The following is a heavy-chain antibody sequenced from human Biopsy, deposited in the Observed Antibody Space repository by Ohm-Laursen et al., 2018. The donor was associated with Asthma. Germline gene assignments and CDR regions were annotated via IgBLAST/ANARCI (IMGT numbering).Heavy chain of an antibody. CDR3: ARGLSGYCTSSACYGFDS. J-gene: IGHJ5*01. Sequence: SQTLSLTCAASGGSLSSGPYYWSWVRQHPGKGLEWIGYINYSGSTFYSPSLESRVTVSVDTSKNQFSLKLSSVTAADTAVYYCARGLSGYCTSSACYGFDSWGQGTLVTVSS. V-gene: IGHV4-31*11. CDR1: GGSLSSGPYY. CDR2: INYSGST. D-gene: IGHD2-8*01.